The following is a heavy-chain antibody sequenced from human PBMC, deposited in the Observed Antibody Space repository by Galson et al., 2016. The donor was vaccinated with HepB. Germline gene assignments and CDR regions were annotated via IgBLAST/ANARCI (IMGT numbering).Heavy chain of an antibody. D-gene: IGHD6-13*01. CDR2: IRSKANSYAT. V-gene: IGHV3-73*01. Sequence: SLRLSCAASGFTFSGSAMHWVRQASGKGLEWVGRIRSKANSYATAYAASVKGRFTISRDDSKNTAYLQMNSLKTEDTAVYYCTSRIAAAGPWNDYWGQGTLVTVSS. CDR3: TSRIAAAGPWNDY. J-gene: IGHJ4*02. CDR1: GFTFSGSA.